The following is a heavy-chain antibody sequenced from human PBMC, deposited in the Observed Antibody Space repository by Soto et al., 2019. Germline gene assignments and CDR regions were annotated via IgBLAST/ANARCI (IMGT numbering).Heavy chain of an antibody. CDR1: GYTFTSYA. J-gene: IGHJ4*02. CDR3: ARDGGWQPDY. CDR2: INADNGDT. Sequence: ASVKVSCKASGYTFTSYAMHWVRQAPGQSLEWMGWINADNGDTKYSQKFQDRVTMTTDTSTSTAYMELRSLRSDDTAVYYCARDGGWQPDYWGQGTLVTVSS. D-gene: IGHD6-19*01. V-gene: IGHV1-3*01.